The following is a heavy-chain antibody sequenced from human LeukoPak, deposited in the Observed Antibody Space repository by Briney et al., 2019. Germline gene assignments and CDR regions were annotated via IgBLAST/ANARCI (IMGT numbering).Heavy chain of an antibody. J-gene: IGHJ6*02. CDR1: GYTFTSYY. CDR3: ARDRAPLWPSGELDV. V-gene: IGHV1-46*01. Sequence: ASVKVSCKASGYTFTSYYMHWVRQAPGQGLEWMGIINPSGGSTSYAQKFQGRVTMTRDTSTSTVYMELSSLRSEDAAVYYCARDRAPLWPSGELDVWGQGTTVTVSS. D-gene: IGHD1-26*01. CDR2: INPSGGST.